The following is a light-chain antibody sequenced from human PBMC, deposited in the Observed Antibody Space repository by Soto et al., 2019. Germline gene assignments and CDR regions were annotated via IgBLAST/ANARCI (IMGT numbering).Light chain of an antibody. CDR2: EVS. CDR3: SSYTSSSPYV. CDR1: SSDVGGYNY. Sequence: QSVLTQPASVSVSPGQSITISCTGTSSDVGGYNYVSWYQQHPGKAPKLMIYEVSNRPSGVSNRFSGSKSGNTASLTISGLQAEDEADYYCSSYTSSSPYVFGTGTKVTV. J-gene: IGLJ1*01. V-gene: IGLV2-14*01.